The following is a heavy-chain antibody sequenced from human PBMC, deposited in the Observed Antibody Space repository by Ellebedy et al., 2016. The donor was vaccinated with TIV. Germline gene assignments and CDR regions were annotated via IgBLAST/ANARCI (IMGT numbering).Heavy chain of an antibody. J-gene: IGHJ6*02. CDR3: ARDLVVVQPAIVSDYYYGMDV. CDR2: ISCRSGST. Sequence: PGGSLRLSCAASGFTFNNYAMSWVRQAPGKGPEWVSVISCRSGSTYYADSVKGRFTIPRDNAKNSLYLQMNSLRAEDTAVYYCARDLVVVQPAIVSDYYYGMDVWGHGTTVTVSS. D-gene: IGHD2-2*01. CDR1: GFTFNNYA. V-gene: IGHV3-23*01.